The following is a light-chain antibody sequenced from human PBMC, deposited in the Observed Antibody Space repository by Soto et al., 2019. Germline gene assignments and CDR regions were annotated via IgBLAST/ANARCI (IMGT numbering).Light chain of an antibody. V-gene: IGLV2-14*01. CDR1: SSDVGGYNY. J-gene: IGLJ1*01. CDR3: SSYKSSSHYV. Sequence: QSVLTQPASVSGSPGQSITISCTGTSSDVGGYNYVSWYQQHPGKAPKLLIYEVSNRPSGVSNRFSGSKSGNTASLTFSGLQAEDEADYYCSSYKSSSHYVFGTGSKVAVL. CDR2: EVS.